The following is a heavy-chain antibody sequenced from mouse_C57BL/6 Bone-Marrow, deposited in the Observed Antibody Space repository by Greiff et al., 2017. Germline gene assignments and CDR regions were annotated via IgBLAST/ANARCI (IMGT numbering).Heavy chain of an antibody. D-gene: IGHD2-3*01. CDR2: IDPETGGT. CDR3: TRSGDGYPWYFDV. Sequence: VQLQQSGAELVRPGASVTLSCKASGYTFTDYEMHWVKQTPVHGLEWIGAIDPETGGTAYNQKFKGKAILTADKSSSTAYMELRSLTSEDSAVXYCTRSGDGYPWYFDVWGTGTTGTVSS. CDR1: GYTFTDYE. J-gene: IGHJ1*03. V-gene: IGHV1-15*01.